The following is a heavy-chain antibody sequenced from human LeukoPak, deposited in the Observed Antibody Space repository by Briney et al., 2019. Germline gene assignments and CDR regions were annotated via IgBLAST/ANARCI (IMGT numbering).Heavy chain of an antibody. CDR1: GFTFSSYW. CDR2: ISSSSSYI. Sequence: GGSLRLSCAVSGFTFSSYWMHWVRQAPGKGLEWVSSISSSSSYIYYADSVKGRFTISRDNAKNSLYLQMNSLRAEDTAVYYCARTMARTYFDYWGQGTLVTVSS. J-gene: IGHJ4*02. V-gene: IGHV3-21*01. CDR3: ARTMARTYFDY. D-gene: IGHD4/OR15-4a*01.